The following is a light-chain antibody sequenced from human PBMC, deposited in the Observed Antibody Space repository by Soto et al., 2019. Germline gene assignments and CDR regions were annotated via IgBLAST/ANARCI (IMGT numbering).Light chain of an antibody. CDR2: STT. CDR3: ATWDDSLNGLYV. CDR1: NSNVGRNG. V-gene: IGLV1-44*01. J-gene: IGLJ1*01. Sequence: QDVLTQSPSASRTRGQRVTISSAGSNSNVGRNGLNWYQQLPGTAPKLLVYSTTQRPSGVPDRFSGSKSGTSASLAISGLQSEDEADYYCATWDDSLNGLYVFGTGTKVTVL.